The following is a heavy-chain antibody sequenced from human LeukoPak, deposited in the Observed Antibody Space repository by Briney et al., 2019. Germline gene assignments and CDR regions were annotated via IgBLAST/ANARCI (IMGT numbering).Heavy chain of an antibody. V-gene: IGHV3-11*01. D-gene: IGHD3-22*01. Sequence: GGSLRLSCAASGFTFSDYYMGWIRQAPGKGLEWVSYIDMSSTTIYYADSVKGRFTISRDNAKNSLFLQMNSLRAEDTAVYYCAKDHNYYDSSGSNYWGQGTLVTVSS. CDR2: IDMSSTTI. CDR3: AKDHNYYDSSGSNY. CDR1: GFTFSDYY. J-gene: IGHJ4*02.